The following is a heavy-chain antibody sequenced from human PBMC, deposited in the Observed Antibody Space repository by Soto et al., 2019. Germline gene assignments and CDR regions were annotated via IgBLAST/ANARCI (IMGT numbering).Heavy chain of an antibody. Sequence: PCGSLRLSCAASGFTFSSYSMNWVRQAPGKGLEWVSSISSSSSYIYYADSVKGRFTISRDNAKDSLYLQMNSLRAEDTAVYYCARDPPHLTGYSYFDYWGQGTLVTVSA. CDR1: GFTFSSYS. D-gene: IGHD2-2*03. V-gene: IGHV3-21*01. CDR2: ISSSSSYI. J-gene: IGHJ4*02. CDR3: ARDPPHLTGYSYFDY.